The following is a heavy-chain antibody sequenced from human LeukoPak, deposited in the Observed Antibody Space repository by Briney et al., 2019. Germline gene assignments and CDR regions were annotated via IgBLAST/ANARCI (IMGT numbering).Heavy chain of an antibody. J-gene: IGHJ6*03. CDR1: GDSISSYY. V-gene: IGHV4-59*01. Sequence: PSETLSLTCTVSGDSISSYYWSWIRQPPGKGLEWIGYIYYSGSTNYNPSLKSRVTISVDTSKNQFSLSLSSVTAADTAIYYCARVRGFHSYYMDVWGKGPRSPSP. CDR3: ARVRGFHSYYMDV. CDR2: IYYSGST. D-gene: IGHD2-15*01.